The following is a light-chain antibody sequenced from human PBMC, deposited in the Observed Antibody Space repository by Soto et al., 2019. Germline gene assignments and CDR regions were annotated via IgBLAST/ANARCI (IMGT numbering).Light chain of an antibody. J-gene: IGLJ1*01. CDR2: EVS. CDR1: SSDIGGYNY. CDR3: SSYTSSDTYV. Sequence: QSVLTQPASVSGPPGQSITISCTGTSSDIGGYNYVSWYQHHPGKAPKLIIYEVSNRPSGVSNRLSGSKSGNTASLTISGLQADDEADYYCSSYTSSDTYVFGTGTKVTVL. V-gene: IGLV2-14*01.